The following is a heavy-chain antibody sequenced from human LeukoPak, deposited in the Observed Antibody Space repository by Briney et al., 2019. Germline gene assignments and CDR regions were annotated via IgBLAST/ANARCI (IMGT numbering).Heavy chain of an antibody. J-gene: IGHJ4*02. V-gene: IGHV4-59*01. CDR2: IYYRWST. CDR3: ARSSSGWYAAFDY. CDR1: GGSISSYY. D-gene: IGHD6-19*01. Sequence: TSETLSLTCTVSGGSISSYYWSWIRQPPGKGLEWIGYIYYRWSTNYNPSLKSRVTISVDTSKNQFSLKLSSVTAADTAVYYCARSSSGWYAAFDYWGQGTLVTVSS.